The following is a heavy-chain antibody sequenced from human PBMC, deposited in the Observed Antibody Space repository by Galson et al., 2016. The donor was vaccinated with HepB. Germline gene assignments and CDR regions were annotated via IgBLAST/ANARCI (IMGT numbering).Heavy chain of an antibody. J-gene: IGHJ4*02. CDR2: INPTSGGT. V-gene: IGHV1-2*02. Sequence: FTGYYLQWVRQAPGQGLEWMGWINPTSGGTYFAQKFQGRVTMTRDTSSSTAYMELRRLTSDDTAVYYCARDGLNLYTNSCSFDYWGQGTLVTVSA. CDR1: FTGYY. CDR3: ARDGLNLYTNSCSFDY. D-gene: IGHD2-15*01.